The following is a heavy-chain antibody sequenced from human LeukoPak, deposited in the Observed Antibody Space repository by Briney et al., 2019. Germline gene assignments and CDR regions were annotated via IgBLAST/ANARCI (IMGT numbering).Heavy chain of an antibody. J-gene: IGHJ4*02. V-gene: IGHV3-23*01. Sequence: GESLRLSCAASGFTFSSYAMSWVRQAPGKGLEWVSAISGSGGSTYYADSVKGRFTISRDNSKNTLYLQMNSLRAEDTAVYYCAKGTPQYSSSWYYFDYWGQGTLVTVSS. D-gene: IGHD6-13*01. CDR3: AKGTPQYSSSWYYFDY. CDR1: GFTFSSYA. CDR2: ISGSGGST.